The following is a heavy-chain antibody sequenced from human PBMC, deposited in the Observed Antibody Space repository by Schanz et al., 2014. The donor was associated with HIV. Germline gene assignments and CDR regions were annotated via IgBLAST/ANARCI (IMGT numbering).Heavy chain of an antibody. CDR3: RAWLLGDRVDV. J-gene: IGHJ6*02. CDR2: TSSDGTT. D-gene: IGHD3-22*01. V-gene: IGHV3-53*01. CDR1: GFAVSSNF. Sequence: EVQLVESGGGLIQRGGSLRLSCAASGFAVSSNFLNWVRQTPGKGLEWVSFTSSDGTTYYADSVKGRFTISRDISRNTIYLQMNGLRGEDTAVYYCRAWLLGDRVDVWGQGTTVAVSS.